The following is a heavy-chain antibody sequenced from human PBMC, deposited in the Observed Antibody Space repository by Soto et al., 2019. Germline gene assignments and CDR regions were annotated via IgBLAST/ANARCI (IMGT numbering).Heavy chain of an antibody. CDR1: GYTFTSYT. CDR3: ARARFQLAAFDI. CDR2: IIPILGIA. Sequence: GASVKVSCKASGYTFTSYTISWVRQAPGQGLEWMGRIIPILGIANYAQKFQGRVTITADKSTSTAYMELSSLRSEDTAVYYCARARFQLAAFDIWGQGTMVTVSS. J-gene: IGHJ3*02. D-gene: IGHD6-6*01. V-gene: IGHV1-69*02.